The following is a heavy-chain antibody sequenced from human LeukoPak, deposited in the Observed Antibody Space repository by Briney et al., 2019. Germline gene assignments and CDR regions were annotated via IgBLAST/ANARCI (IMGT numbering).Heavy chain of an antibody. J-gene: IGHJ4*02. CDR1: GFAFDNYG. V-gene: IGHV3-7*03. CDR3: AKDRFFYDSGSKAN. D-gene: IGHD3-22*01. Sequence: GGSLRLSCTASGFAFDNYGMSWIRQAPGKGLEWVASIKQDGSEKYYVESVKGRFTISRDNAKNSLYLQMNSLRVEDTAFYYCAKDRFFYDSGSKANWGQGTLVTVSS. CDR2: IKQDGSEK.